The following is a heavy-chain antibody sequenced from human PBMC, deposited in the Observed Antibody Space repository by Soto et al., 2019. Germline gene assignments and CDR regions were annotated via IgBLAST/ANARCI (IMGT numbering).Heavy chain of an antibody. CDR1: GFTFSSYS. CDR2: IKQDGSEK. D-gene: IGHD3-22*01. V-gene: IGHV3-7*05. CDR3: ATGYFFDSSRYYADY. Sequence: GGSLRLSCATPGFTFSSYSMNWVRPAPGRGLEWVATIKQDGSEKYHVDSVKGRFTISRDNAKNSLYLQMSSLGADDTAVYYCATGYFFDSSRYYADYWGQGTLVTVSS. J-gene: IGHJ4*02.